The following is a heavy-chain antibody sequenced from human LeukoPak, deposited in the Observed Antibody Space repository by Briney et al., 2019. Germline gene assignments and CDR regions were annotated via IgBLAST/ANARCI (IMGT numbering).Heavy chain of an antibody. D-gene: IGHD6-13*01. CDR2: INPSGGST. J-gene: IGHJ4*02. CDR3: ARGGRAAAGRGYFDY. Sequence: GASVKVSCKTSGYTFTGYYMHWVRQAPGQGLEWMGIINPSGGSTSYAQKFQGRVTMTRDMSTSTVYMELSSLRSEDTAVYYCARGGRAAAGRGYFDYWGQGTLVTVSS. CDR1: GYTFTGYY. V-gene: IGHV1-46*01.